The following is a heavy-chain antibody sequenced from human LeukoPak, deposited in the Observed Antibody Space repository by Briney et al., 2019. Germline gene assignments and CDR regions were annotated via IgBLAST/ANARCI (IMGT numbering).Heavy chain of an antibody. J-gene: IGHJ4*02. CDR1: GYTFTSYG. D-gene: IGHD3-22*01. CDR2: ISAYNGNT. V-gene: IGHV1-18*01. Sequence: ASVTVSCKASGYTFTSYGISWVRQAPGQGLEWMGWISAYNGNTNYAQKLQGRVTMTADTSTSTAYMELRSLRSDDTAVYYCARDRVRYYDSSGYYNYWGQGTLVAVSS. CDR3: ARDRVRYYDSSGYYNY.